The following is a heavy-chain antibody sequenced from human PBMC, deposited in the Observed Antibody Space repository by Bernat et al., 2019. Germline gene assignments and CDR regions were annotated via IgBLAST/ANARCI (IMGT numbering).Heavy chain of an antibody. CDR1: GFTLSSYG. V-gene: IGHV3-33*01. CDR2: IWYDGGNK. J-gene: IGHJ6*03. D-gene: IGHD1-26*01. Sequence: QVQLVESGGGVVQPGRSLRLSCAASGFTLSSYGMHWVRQAPGKGLEWVAVIWYDGGNKYYADSVKGRFTISRDNSKNTMYLQMNSLRAEDTAVYYCARSYYNTHYSYYMDVWGKGTTVTVSS. CDR3: ARSYYNTHYSYYMDV.